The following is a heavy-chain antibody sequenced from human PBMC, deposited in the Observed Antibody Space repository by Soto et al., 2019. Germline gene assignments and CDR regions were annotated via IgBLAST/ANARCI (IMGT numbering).Heavy chain of an antibody. CDR1: GFTFDDYA. J-gene: IGHJ6*02. CDR3: AKDMRGDGYNYHYGMDV. D-gene: IGHD5-12*01. V-gene: IGHV3-9*01. Sequence: PGGSLRLSCAASGFTFDDYAMHWVRQAPGKGLEWVSGISWNSGSIGYADSVKGRFTISRDNAKNSLYLQMNSLRAEDTALYYCAKDMRGDGYNYHYGMDVWGQGTTVTVSS. CDR2: ISWNSGSI.